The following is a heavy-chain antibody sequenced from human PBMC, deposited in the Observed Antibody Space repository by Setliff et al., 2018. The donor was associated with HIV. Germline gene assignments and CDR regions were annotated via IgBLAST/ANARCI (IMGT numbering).Heavy chain of an antibody. V-gene: IGHV4-38-2*02. CDR3: LRETGVNVAADGRGYHTFDF. CDR2: IFHRGGT. CDR1: GSSLSDHYW. Sequence: LSLPCSVSGSSLSDHYWWAWVRQAPGKGLEYIGTIFHRGGTFNNPSLKSRVTMSVDTSKNQFSLKLTSVTAADTAIYYCLRETGVNVAADGRGYHTFDFWGRGTMVTVSS. D-gene: IGHD2-8*02. J-gene: IGHJ3*01.